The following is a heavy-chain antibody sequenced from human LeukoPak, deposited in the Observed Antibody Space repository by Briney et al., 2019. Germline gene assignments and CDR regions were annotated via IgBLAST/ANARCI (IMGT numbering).Heavy chain of an antibody. CDR1: GFTFSSYW. Sequence: GGSLRLSCAASGFTFSSYWMSWVRQAPGKGLEWVANIKQDGSEKYYVDSVKGRFTISRDNAKNSLYLQMSSLRAEDTAVYYCARARGAAAGWFDPWGQGTLVTVSS. CDR3: ARARGAAAGWFDP. V-gene: IGHV3-7*01. J-gene: IGHJ5*02. D-gene: IGHD6-13*01. CDR2: IKQDGSEK.